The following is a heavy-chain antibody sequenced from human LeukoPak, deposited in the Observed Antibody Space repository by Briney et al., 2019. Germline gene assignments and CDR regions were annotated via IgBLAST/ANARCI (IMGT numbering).Heavy chain of an antibody. V-gene: IGHV3-21*01. D-gene: IGHD5-12*01. CDR3: ARVSLLRAWPSLDY. J-gene: IGHJ4*02. Sequence: GGSLRLSCAASGFTFSSYSMNWVRQAPWKGLEWVSSISSSRSYIYYADSVKGRFTISRDNAKNSLYLQMNSLRAEDTAVYYCARVSLLRAWPSLDYWGQGTLVTVSS. CDR2: ISSSRSYI. CDR1: GFTFSSYS.